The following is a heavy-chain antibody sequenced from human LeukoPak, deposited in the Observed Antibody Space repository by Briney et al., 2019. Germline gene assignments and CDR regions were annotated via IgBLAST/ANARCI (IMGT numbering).Heavy chain of an antibody. CDR3: AGVGHSGYDYFDY. CDR2: IYYSGST. J-gene: IGHJ4*02. Sequence: SQTLSLTCTVSGGSISSGGYYWSWIRQHPGKGLEWIGYIYYSGSTYYNPSLKSRVTISVDTSKNQFSLKLSSVTAADTAVYYCAGVGHSGYDYFDYWGQGTLVTVSS. D-gene: IGHD5-12*01. V-gene: IGHV4-31*03. CDR1: GGSISSGGYY.